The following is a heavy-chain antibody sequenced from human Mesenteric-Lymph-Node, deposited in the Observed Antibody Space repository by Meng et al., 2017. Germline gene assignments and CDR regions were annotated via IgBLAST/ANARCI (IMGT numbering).Heavy chain of an antibody. J-gene: IGHJ3*02. D-gene: IGHD6-13*01. Sequence: GESLKISCAASGFTVSSNYMSWVRQAPGKGLEWVSVIYSGGSTYYADSVKGRFTISRHNSKNTLYLQMNSLRAEDTAVYYCARGRGSSWLWNNDAFDIWGQGTMVTVSS. CDR1: GFTVSSNY. V-gene: IGHV3-53*04. CDR2: IYSGGST. CDR3: ARGRGSSWLWNNDAFDI.